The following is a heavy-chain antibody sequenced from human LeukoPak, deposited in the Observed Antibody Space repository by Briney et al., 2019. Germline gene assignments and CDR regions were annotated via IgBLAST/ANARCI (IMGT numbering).Heavy chain of an antibody. D-gene: IGHD1-26*01. CDR1: GFTFSDYY. V-gene: IGHV3-11*01. Sequence: GGSLRLSCAASGFTFSDYYMSWIRQAPGKGLEWVSYISGSGAATYYADSVKGRFTISRDNPKDSLYLQLNSLRAEDAALYYCARVRGSYSADYWGQGTLVTVSS. CDR2: ISGSGAAT. CDR3: ARVRGSYSADY. J-gene: IGHJ4*02.